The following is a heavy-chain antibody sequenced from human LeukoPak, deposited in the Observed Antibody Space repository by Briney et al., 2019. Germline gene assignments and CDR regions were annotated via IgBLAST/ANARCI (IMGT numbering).Heavy chain of an antibody. CDR3: ARAAYYDSSGYYYGIDF. Sequence: PGGPLRLSCAASGFTFSSYGMHWVRQAPGKGLEWLAVIWSDGSNKYYADSAKGRFTISRDNSKNTLYLQMNNLRAEDTAVYYCARAAYYDSSGYYYGIDFWGQGTLVTVSS. D-gene: IGHD3-22*01. CDR1: GFTFSSYG. V-gene: IGHV3-33*01. J-gene: IGHJ4*02. CDR2: IWSDGSNK.